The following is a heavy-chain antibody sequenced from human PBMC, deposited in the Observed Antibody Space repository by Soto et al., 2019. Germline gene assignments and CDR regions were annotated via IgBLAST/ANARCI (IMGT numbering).Heavy chain of an antibody. J-gene: IGHJ3*02. D-gene: IGHD4-17*01. CDR1: GFTFSSYS. V-gene: IGHV3-21*01. CDR2: ISSSSSYI. Sequence: EVQLVESGGGLVKPGGSLRLSCAASGFTFSSYSMNWVRQAPGKGLEWVSSISSSSSYIYYADSLKGRFSVSRDNAKNSVYLQMNCLRAEDTAVYYCARTLRDYGDRTDAFDIWGQGTMVTVSS. CDR3: ARTLRDYGDRTDAFDI.